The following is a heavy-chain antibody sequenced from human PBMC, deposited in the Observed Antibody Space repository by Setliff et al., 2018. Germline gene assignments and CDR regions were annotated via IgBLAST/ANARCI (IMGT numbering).Heavy chain of an antibody. Sequence: RASVKVSCKASGYTFTSYDINWVRQAPGQGLEWMGGIIPILGIANYAQKFQGRVTITADKSTSTAYMELSSLRSEDTAVYYCARQLSRRWLHTKRPGRYFDYWGQGTLVTVSS. D-gene: IGHD5-12*01. CDR3: ARQLSRRWLHTKRPGRYFDY. J-gene: IGHJ4*02. CDR1: GYTFTSYD. CDR2: IIPILGIA. V-gene: IGHV1-69*10.